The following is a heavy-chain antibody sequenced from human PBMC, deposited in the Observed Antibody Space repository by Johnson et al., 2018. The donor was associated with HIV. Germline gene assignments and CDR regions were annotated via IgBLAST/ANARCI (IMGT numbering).Heavy chain of an antibody. CDR3: AKGRVVVAATEAFDI. CDR2: ISYDGSNK. CDR1: GFTFSSYS. J-gene: IGHJ3*02. D-gene: IGHD2-15*01. V-gene: IGHV3-30-3*01. Sequence: QEQLVESGGGVVQPGRSLRLSCAASGFTFSSYSMHWVRQAPGKGLEWVAVISYDGSNKYYADSVKGRFTISRDNSKNTVYLQMNSLRAEDTALYYCAKGRVVVAATEAFDIWGQGTMVTVSS.